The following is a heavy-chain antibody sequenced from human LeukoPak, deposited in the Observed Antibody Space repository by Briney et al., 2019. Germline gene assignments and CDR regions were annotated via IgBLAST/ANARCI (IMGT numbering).Heavy chain of an antibody. D-gene: IGHD3-22*01. J-gene: IGHJ6*02. V-gene: IGHV4-59*08. CDR3: ASHLFFSYYYDSSGYYNGMDV. CDR1: GFTFSKAW. CDR2: IYYSGST. Sequence: KAGGSLRLSCVVSGFTFSKAWMSWIRQPPGKGLEWIGYIYYSGSTNYTPSLKSRVTISVDTSKNQFSLKLSSVTAADTAVYSCASHLFFSYYYDSSGYYNGMDVWGQGTTVTVSS.